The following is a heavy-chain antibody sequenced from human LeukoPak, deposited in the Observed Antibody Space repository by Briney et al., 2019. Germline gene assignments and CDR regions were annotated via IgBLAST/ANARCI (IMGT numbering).Heavy chain of an antibody. CDR2: IRNDGRNK. D-gene: IGHD3-10*01. J-gene: IGHJ3*02. CDR3: ARGDLHYYDSTRRGFDI. CDR1: GFTFSSYA. V-gene: IGHV3-30*02. Sequence: HSGGSLRLSCAAYGFTFSSYAMDWVRQAPGKGLEWETFIRNDGRNKYYADSVKGRFTISRHNSKNPLYLQMNSLRPDDTAVYYCARGDLHYYDSTRRGFDIWGQGTMVTVSS.